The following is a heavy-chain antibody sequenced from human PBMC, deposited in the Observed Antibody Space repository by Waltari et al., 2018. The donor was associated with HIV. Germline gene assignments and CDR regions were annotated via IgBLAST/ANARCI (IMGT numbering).Heavy chain of an antibody. D-gene: IGHD2-21*02. V-gene: IGHV1-46*01. CDR1: GLLLADHY. Sequence: EMRKPGTSVRLSCRASGLLLADHYMPWVRQDPRQTFGWLGIINAGDGDSNSAQKFQDRLTLTRDLSAGSMYLDLMSLKSGYAAVYLCARAGLRRLIQDFDIWGQGTQLIGSS. CDR2: INAGDGDS. J-gene: IGHJ4*01. CDR3: ARAGLRRLIQDFDI.